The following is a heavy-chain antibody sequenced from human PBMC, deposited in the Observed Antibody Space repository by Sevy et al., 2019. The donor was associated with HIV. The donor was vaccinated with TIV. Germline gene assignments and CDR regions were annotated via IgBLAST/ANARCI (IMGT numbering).Heavy chain of an antibody. Sequence: GGSLRLSCAVSGIIFTTSGMHWVRQAPGKGLEWVAVISYDGRNKFYGDSVKGRFTISRDNSKNILFLQMNSLRAEDTAVYYCAKDFTGYNDMDVWGQGTMVTVSS. V-gene: IGHV3-30*18. CDR2: ISYDGRNK. CDR3: AKDFTGYNDMDV. CDR1: GIIFTTSG. D-gene: IGHD3-9*01. J-gene: IGHJ6*02.